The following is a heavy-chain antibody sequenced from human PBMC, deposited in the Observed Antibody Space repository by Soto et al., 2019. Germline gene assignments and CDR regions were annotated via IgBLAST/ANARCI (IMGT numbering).Heavy chain of an antibody. J-gene: IGHJ5*02. D-gene: IGHD5-18*01. Sequence: PSETLSLTCTVSGHSISSSNYYWGWIRQPPGKGLEWIGSIFYSGFTYDNPSLKSRVAISLDTSKNQFSLSLNFVTAADTAVYYCARGRGYSYGLDPWGQGSLVTVSS. CDR1: GHSISSSNYY. CDR3: ARGRGYSYGLDP. CDR2: IFYSGFT. V-gene: IGHV4-39*07.